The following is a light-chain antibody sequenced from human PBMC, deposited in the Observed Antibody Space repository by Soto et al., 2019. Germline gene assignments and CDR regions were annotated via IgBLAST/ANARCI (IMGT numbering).Light chain of an antibody. Sequence: EIMLTKSPATVSLYTGERATLSCRASQSVGSNLAWHQQKPGQAPSLLIYAASTRATGVPDRFSGSGSGTEFTLTISSLQPDDFATYYCQQYNSYSWPFGQGTKVDI. CDR2: AAS. CDR3: QQYNSYSWP. CDR1: QSVGSN. V-gene: IGKV3-15*01. J-gene: IGKJ1*01.